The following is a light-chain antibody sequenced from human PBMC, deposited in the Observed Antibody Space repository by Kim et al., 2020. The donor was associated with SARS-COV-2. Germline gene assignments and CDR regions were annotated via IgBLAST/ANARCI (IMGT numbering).Light chain of an antibody. CDR3: HQYHSWPYS. J-gene: IGKJ2*03. Sequence: SASPGQTGTISCRATEMVSTCSAWYQQRPGQAPTLLIYGATTRATGIPARFTGSGSGSQFTLTISGLQSEDVAVYHCHQYHSWPYSFGRGTKLEI. V-gene: IGKV3-15*01. CDR1: EMVSTC. CDR2: GAT.